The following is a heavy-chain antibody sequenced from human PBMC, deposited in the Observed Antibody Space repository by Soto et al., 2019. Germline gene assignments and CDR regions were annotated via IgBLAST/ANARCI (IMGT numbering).Heavy chain of an antibody. J-gene: IGHJ5*02. V-gene: IGHV5-51*01. Sequence: GESLKISCKGSGYSFTSYWIGWVRQIPGKGLEWMGIIYPGDSDTRYSPSFQGQVTISADKSISTAYLQWSSLKASDAAMYYCARDEYSSSSGPREQNWFDPWGQGTLVTVSS. CDR3: ARDEYSSSSGPREQNWFDP. CDR2: IYPGDSDT. CDR1: GYSFTSYW. D-gene: IGHD6-6*01.